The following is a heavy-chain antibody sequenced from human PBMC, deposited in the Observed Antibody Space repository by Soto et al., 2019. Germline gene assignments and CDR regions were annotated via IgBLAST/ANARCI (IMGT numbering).Heavy chain of an antibody. J-gene: IGHJ4*02. CDR1: GGSISSGDYY. CDR3: AMTYYGSGSYYKGRDDY. V-gene: IGHV4-30-4*01. D-gene: IGHD3-10*01. Sequence: SETLSLTCTVSGGSISSGDYYWSWIRQPPGKGLEWIGYIYYSGSTYYNPSLKSRVTISVDTSKNQFSLKLSSVTAADTAVYYCAMTYYGSGSYYKGRDDYWGQGTLVTVSS. CDR2: IYYSGST.